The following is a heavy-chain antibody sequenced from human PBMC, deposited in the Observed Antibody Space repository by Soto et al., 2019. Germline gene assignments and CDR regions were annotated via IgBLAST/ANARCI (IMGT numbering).Heavy chain of an antibody. CDR3: AKDRSYGDYLGLNWFDP. V-gene: IGHV3-30*18. Sequence: SLRLSCAASGFTFSSYGMHWVRQAPGKGLEWVAVISYDGSNKYYADSVKGRFTISRDNSKNTLYLQMNSLRAEDTAVYYCAKDRSYGDYLGLNWFDPWGQGTLVTVSS. J-gene: IGHJ5*02. CDR1: GFTFSSYG. D-gene: IGHD4-17*01. CDR2: ISYDGSNK.